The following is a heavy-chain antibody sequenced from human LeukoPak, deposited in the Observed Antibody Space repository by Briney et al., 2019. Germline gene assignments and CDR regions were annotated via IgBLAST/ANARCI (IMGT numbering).Heavy chain of an antibody. D-gene: IGHD6-6*01. V-gene: IGHV3-21*01. CDR2: ITSSGTSM. Sequence: KSGGSLRLSCAASGFTVSSNYMNWVRQAPGKGLEWVSSITSSGTSMYYADSVKGRFTISRDNAQNSLSLQMNSLRAEDTAVYYCARILGIAARPVSFAMDYWGQGTLVTVSS. J-gene: IGHJ4*02. CDR3: ARILGIAARPVSFAMDY. CDR1: GFTVSSNY.